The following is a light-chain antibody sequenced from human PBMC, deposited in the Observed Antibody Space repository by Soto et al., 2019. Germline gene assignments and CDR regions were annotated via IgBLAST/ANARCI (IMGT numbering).Light chain of an antibody. Sequence: QSVLTQPPSVSGAPGLKVTISCTGSISNIGSGYDVHWYQQFPGTAPKLLIYGNTNRPSGVPDRFSGSKSGTSASLAITGLQAEDEADYYCQSYDSSLSGYVFGTGTKVTVL. CDR1: ISNIGSGYD. V-gene: IGLV1-40*01. CDR3: QSYDSSLSGYV. J-gene: IGLJ1*01. CDR2: GNT.